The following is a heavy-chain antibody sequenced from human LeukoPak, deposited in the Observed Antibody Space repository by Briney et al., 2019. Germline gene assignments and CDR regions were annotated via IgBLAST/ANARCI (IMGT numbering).Heavy chain of an antibody. CDR2: IYTSGST. Sequence: PSETLSLTCIVSGGSITSGSYYWNWIRQPAGKGLEWIGRIYTSGSTNYNPSLKSRVTISVDTSKNQFSLNLSSVTAADTAVYYCARGRLGDSFDYWGQGILVTVSS. V-gene: IGHV4-61*02. CDR3: ARGRLGDSFDY. J-gene: IGHJ4*02. D-gene: IGHD3-16*01. CDR1: GGSITSGSYY.